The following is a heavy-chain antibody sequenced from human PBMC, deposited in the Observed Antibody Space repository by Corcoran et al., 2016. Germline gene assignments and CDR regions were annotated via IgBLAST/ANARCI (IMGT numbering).Heavy chain of an antibody. V-gene: IGHV4-39*07. CDR3: ARDRPDPYGDYHFPRYNWFDP. CDR1: GGSISSSSYY. CDR2: IYYSGST. J-gene: IGHJ5*02. D-gene: IGHD4-17*01. Sequence: QLQLQESGPGLVKPSETLSLTCTVSGGSISSSSYYWGWIRQPPGKGLEWIGSIYYSGSTYYNPSLKSRVTISVDTSKNQFSLKLSSVTAADTAVYYCARDRPDPYGDYHFPRYNWFDPWGQGTLVTVSS.